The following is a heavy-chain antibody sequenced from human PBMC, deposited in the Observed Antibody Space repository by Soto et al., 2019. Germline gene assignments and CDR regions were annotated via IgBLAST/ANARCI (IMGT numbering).Heavy chain of an antibody. J-gene: IGHJ3*02. D-gene: IGHD6-13*01. CDR3: ARSKAAAGKLGAFDI. V-gene: IGHV4-59*01. Sequence: SETLSLTCTVSGGSISSYYWSWIRQPPGKGLEWIGYIYYSGSTNYNPSLKSRVTISVDTSKNQFSLKLSSVTAADTAVYYCARSKAAAGKLGAFDIWGQGTMVTVSS. CDR1: GGSISSYY. CDR2: IYYSGST.